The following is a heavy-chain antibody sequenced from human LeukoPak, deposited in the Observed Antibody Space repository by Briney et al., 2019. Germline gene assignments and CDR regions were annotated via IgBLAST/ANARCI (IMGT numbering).Heavy chain of an antibody. Sequence: SETLSLTCTVSGVSISSSNSYWGWIRQPPGKGLEWTGSIYYSGNTYYNASLKSQVSISIDTSKNQFSLRLTSVTAADTAVFYCARGKTYENIDYWGQGTLVTVSS. CDR2: IYYSGNT. V-gene: IGHV4-39*01. J-gene: IGHJ4*02. CDR3: ARGKTYENIDY. CDR1: GVSISSSNSY. D-gene: IGHD3-3*01.